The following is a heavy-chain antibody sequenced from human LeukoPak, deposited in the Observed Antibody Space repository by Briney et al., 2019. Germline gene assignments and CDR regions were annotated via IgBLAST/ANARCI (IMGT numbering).Heavy chain of an antibody. CDR3: AKDGAPYCSGATCYSAADY. CDR2: ISSSSSYV. D-gene: IGHD2-15*01. CDR1: GFTFSSYS. Sequence: PGGSLRLSCAASGFTFSSYSMNWVRQAPGKGLEWVSSISSSSSYVYYADSVKGRFTISRDNTKNSPYLQMNSLRAEDTAVYYCAKDGAPYCSGATCYSAADYWGQGTLVTVSS. J-gene: IGHJ4*02. V-gene: IGHV3-21*01.